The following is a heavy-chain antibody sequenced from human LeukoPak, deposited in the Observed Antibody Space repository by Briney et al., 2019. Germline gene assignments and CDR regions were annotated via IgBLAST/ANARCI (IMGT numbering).Heavy chain of an antibody. CDR3: VRGRAFWSNVFGFDP. Sequence: SETLSLTCTVSHGSMIDHYWSWIRQPPGKGLEYLGYISYSGTTKYNPSLRSRITISLDKSKNQFSLQLDSVTAADTAIYYCVRGRAFWSNVFGFDPWGQGSLVTVSS. J-gene: IGHJ5*02. CDR1: HGSMIDHY. D-gene: IGHD3-3*01. V-gene: IGHV4-59*11. CDR2: ISYSGTT.